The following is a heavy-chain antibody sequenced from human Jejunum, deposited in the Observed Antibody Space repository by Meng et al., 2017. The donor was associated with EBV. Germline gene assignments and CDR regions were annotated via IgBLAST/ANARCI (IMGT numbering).Heavy chain of an antibody. CDR2: INPNSGGT. Sequence: GQLVKSGAAVKQPGASVRVSCKASGYTFTGYLRHWVRQAPGQGLEWMGRINPNSGGTSYTQKFQGRVTMTRDTSITTAYMELSRLGSDDTAVYYCARDYSDSSRQGYWGQGTLVTVSS. V-gene: IGHV1-2*06. D-gene: IGHD3-22*01. J-gene: IGHJ4*02. CDR1: GYTFTGYL. CDR3: ARDYSDSSRQGY.